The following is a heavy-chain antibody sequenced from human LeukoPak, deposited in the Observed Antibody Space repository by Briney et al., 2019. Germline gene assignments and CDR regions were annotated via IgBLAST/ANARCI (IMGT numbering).Heavy chain of an antibody. CDR1: GGSFSGYY. V-gene: IGHV4-34*01. D-gene: IGHD3-9*01. CDR2: NNHSGST. CDR3: ARVSDFWRYFDWSKNWFDP. J-gene: IGHJ5*02. Sequence: PSETLSLTCAVYGGSFSGYYWSWIRQPPGKGLEWIGENNHSGSTNYNPSLKSRVTISVDTSKNQFSLKLSSVTAADTAVYYCARVSDFWRYFDWSKNWFDPWGQGTLVTVSS.